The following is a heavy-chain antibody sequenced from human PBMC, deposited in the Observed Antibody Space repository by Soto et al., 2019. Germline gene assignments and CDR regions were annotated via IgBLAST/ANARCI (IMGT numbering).Heavy chain of an antibody. CDR1: GDSISSSGYY. J-gene: IGHJ3*02. D-gene: IGHD3-9*01. V-gene: IGHV4-39*07. Sequence: PSETLSLTCTVSGDSISSSGYYWGWIRQPPGKGLEWIGTIYYSGNTYYNPSLQSRVTISVDTSKNQFSLKLSSVTAADTAVYYCARDSGTYYDILTGQDAFDIWGQGTMVTVSS. CDR2: IYYSGNT. CDR3: ARDSGTYYDILTGQDAFDI.